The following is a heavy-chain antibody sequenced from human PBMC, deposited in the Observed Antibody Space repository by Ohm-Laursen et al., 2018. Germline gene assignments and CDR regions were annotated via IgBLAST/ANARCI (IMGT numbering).Heavy chain of an antibody. Sequence: SLRLSCSASGFTFSSYAMSWIRQAPEKGLEWVSVLSGSCHDTYYTDSVKGRFTISRDNSKNTLYLLMNGLRAEDTAVYYCAKTRYFSHGSCDFDYWGQGTLVTVSS. CDR3: AKTRYFSHGSCDFDY. J-gene: IGHJ4*02. CDR1: GFTFSSYA. CDR2: LSGSCHDT. D-gene: IGHD3-9*01. V-gene: IGHV3-23*01.